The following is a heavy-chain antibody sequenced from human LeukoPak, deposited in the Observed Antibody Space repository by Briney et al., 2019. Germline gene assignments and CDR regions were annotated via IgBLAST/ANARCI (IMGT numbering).Heavy chain of an antibody. J-gene: IGHJ5*02. CDR2: IYDDVRT. CDR3: ARDRGGRESWVEFDL. D-gene: IGHD3-16*01. Sequence: GGSLRLSRTVSRFTLSTTLMDWVRQAPGKRLEWVSLIYDDVRTVYGDSVRGRFTISRDTSENMVYLKMNSVKVEDAGIYYCARDRGGRESWVEFDLWGQGTLVTVSS. V-gene: IGHV3-66*02. CDR1: RFTLSTTL.